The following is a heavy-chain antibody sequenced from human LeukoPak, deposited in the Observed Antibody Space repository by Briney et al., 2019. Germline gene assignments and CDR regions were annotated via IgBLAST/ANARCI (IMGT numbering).Heavy chain of an antibody. CDR1: GGTFSSYA. Sequence: ASVKVSCKASGGTFSSYAISWVRQAPGQGLEWMGGIIPIFGTANYAQKFQGRVTITADESTSTAYMELRSLRSDDTAVYYCARVYCTNGVCSMVEPNYYYYYMDVWSKGTTVTVSS. D-gene: IGHD2-8*01. J-gene: IGHJ6*03. CDR3: ARVYCTNGVCSMVEPNYYYYYMDV. CDR2: IIPIFGTA. V-gene: IGHV1-69*13.